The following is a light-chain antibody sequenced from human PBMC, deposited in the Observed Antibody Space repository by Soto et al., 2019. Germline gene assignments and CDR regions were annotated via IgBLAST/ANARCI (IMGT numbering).Light chain of an antibody. CDR1: SSDVRGYNY. CDR3: NSYAGSNNFV. V-gene: IGLV2-8*01. Sequence: QSALTQPHSASGSPGQSVTISCTGTSSDVRGYNYVSWYQQHPGKAPKLVIFEVNKRPSGVPGRVSGSKSGNTVSLTVSVLHTEDEADFYCNSYAGSNNFVFGTGNKVTVL. CDR2: EVN. J-gene: IGLJ1*01.